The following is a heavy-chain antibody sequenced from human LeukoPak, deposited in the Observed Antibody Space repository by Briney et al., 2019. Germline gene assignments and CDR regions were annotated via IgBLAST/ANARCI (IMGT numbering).Heavy chain of an antibody. CDR3: ARDFHSGSYYLLYWFDP. CDR1: GYTFTSNY. D-gene: IGHD1-26*01. Sequence: ASVKVSCKAFGYTFTSNYMHWVRQAPGQGPEWMGVISPSGGSTTYAQKFQGRVTLTRDMTTSTDYLELRSLRSDDTAVYYCARDFHSGSYYLLYWFDPWGQGTLVTVSS. CDR2: ISPSGGST. V-gene: IGHV1-46*01. J-gene: IGHJ5*02.